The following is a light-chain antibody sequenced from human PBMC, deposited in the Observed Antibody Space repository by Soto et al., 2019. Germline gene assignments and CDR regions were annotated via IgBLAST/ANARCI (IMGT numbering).Light chain of an antibody. V-gene: IGLV2-14*02. CDR3: NSYTTSSTLV. CDR1: RGDVGAYNL. J-gene: IGLJ1*01. CDR2: AVT. Sequence: QSALTQPASVSGSPGQSITISCTGTRGDVGAYNLVSWYQQHPGKAPKLMIYAVTNRPSGISNRFSGSKSGNTASLTISGVQAEDEADYYFNSYTTSSTLVFGTGTKVTVL.